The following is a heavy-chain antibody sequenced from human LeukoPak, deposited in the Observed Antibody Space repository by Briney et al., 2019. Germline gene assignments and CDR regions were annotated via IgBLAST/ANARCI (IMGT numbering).Heavy chain of an antibody. CDR3: ARDVEYSGSYYYYYYMDV. J-gene: IGHJ6*03. Sequence: SETLSLTCTVSGDSISSSNSYRGWIRQPPGKGLEWIGSLYYSGSSYYNPSLKSRVTMSVDTSKNQFSLKLSSVTAADTAVYYCARDVEYSGSYYYYYYMDVWGKGTTVTVSS. D-gene: IGHD1-26*01. V-gene: IGHV4-39*07. CDR1: GDSISSSNSY. CDR2: LYYSGSS.